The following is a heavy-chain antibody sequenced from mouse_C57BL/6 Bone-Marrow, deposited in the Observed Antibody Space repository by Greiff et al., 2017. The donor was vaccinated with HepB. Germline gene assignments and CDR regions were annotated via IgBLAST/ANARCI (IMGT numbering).Heavy chain of an antibody. CDR3: ARSYSNYEYFDV. CDR2: INPNNGGT. Sequence: EVKLVESGPELVKPGASVKIPCKASGYTFTDYNMDWVKQSHGKSLEWIGDINPNNGGTIYNQKFKGKATLTVDKSSSTAYMELRSLTSEDTAVYYCARSYSNYEYFDVWGTGTTVTVSS. V-gene: IGHV1-18*01. J-gene: IGHJ1*03. D-gene: IGHD2-5*01. CDR1: GYTFTDYN.